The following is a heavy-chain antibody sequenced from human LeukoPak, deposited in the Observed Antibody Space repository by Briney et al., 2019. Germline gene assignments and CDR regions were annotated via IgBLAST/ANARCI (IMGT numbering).Heavy chain of an antibody. Sequence: PGGSLRLSCAASGFTFSSYGMSWVRQAPGKGLEWVSAISGSGGSTYYADSVKGRFTISRDNSKNTLYLQMNSLRAEDTAVYYCANTDLGWFGELLALAYWGQGTLVTVSS. CDR3: ANTDLGWFGELLALAY. CDR2: ISGSGGST. J-gene: IGHJ4*02. CDR1: GFTFSSYG. D-gene: IGHD3-10*01. V-gene: IGHV3-23*01.